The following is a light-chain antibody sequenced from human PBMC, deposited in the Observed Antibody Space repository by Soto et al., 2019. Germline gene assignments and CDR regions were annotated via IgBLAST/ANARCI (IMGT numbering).Light chain of an antibody. CDR2: YDD. J-gene: IGLJ3*02. V-gene: IGLV1-36*01. CDR3: AAWDDNFNGPV. Sequence: QSVLTQPPSASGTPGQRVTISCSGSRSNIGNNAVNWYQQLPGKAPKLLIYYDDLVPSGVSDRFSGSKSGTSASLAISGLQSEDEADYYCAAWDDNFNGPVFGGGTKLTVL. CDR1: RSNIGNNA.